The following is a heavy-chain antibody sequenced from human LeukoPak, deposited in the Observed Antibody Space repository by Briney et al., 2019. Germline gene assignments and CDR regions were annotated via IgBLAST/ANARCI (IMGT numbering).Heavy chain of an antibody. J-gene: IGHJ5*02. Sequence: GGSLRLSCAASGFTSSSYWMHWVRQAPGKGLVWVSRINSDGSSTSYADSVKGRFTISRDNAKNTLYLQMNSLRAEDTAVYYCARDPAAENWFDPWGQGTLVTVSS. D-gene: IGHD6-13*01. CDR1: GFTSSSYW. CDR2: INSDGSST. CDR3: ARDPAAENWFDP. V-gene: IGHV3-74*01.